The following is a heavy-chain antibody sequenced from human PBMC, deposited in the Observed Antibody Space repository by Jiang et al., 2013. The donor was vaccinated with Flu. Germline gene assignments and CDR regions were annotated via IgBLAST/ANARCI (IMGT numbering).Heavy chain of an antibody. V-gene: IGHV4-59*13. CDR1: GGSLRNYY. CDR3: VRVDRRGHNDY. Sequence: LLKPSETLSLICTVSGGSLRNYYWSWVRQPPGKGLEWIGYIYYSGGPTYNPSLEGRVTMSVDTSKNQFSLRLSSVTAADTAFYYCVRVDRRGHNDYWGQGTLITVSS. D-gene: IGHD5-24*01. CDR2: IYYSGGP. J-gene: IGHJ4*02.